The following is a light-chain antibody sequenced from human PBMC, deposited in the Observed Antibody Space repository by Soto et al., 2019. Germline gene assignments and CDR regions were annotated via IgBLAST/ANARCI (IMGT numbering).Light chain of an antibody. CDR3: QHCDSLPFT. Sequence: DIRMTQSPCALSASVGDRVTISCKASQDISNSLNWYQQKPGQAPKLLIYDASNLETGVPSRFSGSGSRTDFTFTISSLQPEDIATYYCQHCDSLPFTFGQGTRLEIK. CDR2: DAS. V-gene: IGKV1-33*01. J-gene: IGKJ5*01. CDR1: QDISNS.